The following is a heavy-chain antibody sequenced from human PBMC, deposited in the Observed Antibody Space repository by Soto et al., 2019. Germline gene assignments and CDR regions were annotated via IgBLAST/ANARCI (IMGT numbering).Heavy chain of an antibody. CDR3: AHRILRTVFGLVTTTAIYFDF. CDR2: IYWDDDK. V-gene: IGHV2-5*02. CDR1: GFSLTTSGVG. Sequence: QITLNESGPTVVKPAETLTLTCTFSGFSLTTSGVGVGWIRQSPGKAPEWLALIYWDDDKRYSASLNSRLTITKDTSKNQVVLTMAIVDPADTATYYCAHRILRTVFGLVTTTAIYFDFWGQGTPVVVSS. J-gene: IGHJ4*02. D-gene: IGHD3-3*01.